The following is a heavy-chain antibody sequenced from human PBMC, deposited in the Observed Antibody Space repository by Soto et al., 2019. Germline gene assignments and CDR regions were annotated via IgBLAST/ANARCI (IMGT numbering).Heavy chain of an antibody. J-gene: IGHJ6*02. CDR2: IWYDGSNK. Sequence: QVQLVESGGGVVQPGRSLRLSCAAPGFTFSSYGMHWVRQAPGKGLEWVAVIWYDGSNKYYADSVKGRFTISRDNSKNTLYLQMNSLRAEDTAVYYCARDRGGPPLRYYYGMDVWGQGTTVTVSS. D-gene: IGHD2-15*01. CDR1: GFTFSSYG. V-gene: IGHV3-33*01. CDR3: ARDRGGPPLRYYYGMDV.